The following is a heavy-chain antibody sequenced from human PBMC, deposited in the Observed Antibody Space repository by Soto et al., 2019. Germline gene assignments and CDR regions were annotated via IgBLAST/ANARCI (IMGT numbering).Heavy chain of an antibody. D-gene: IGHD6-19*01. CDR2: ISYDGSNK. CDR1: GFTFSSYG. V-gene: IGHV3-30*19. CDR3: ARAGGIAVAGTPDYYYYYGMDV. Sequence: GGSLRLSCAASGFTFSSYGMHWVRQAPGKGLEWVAVISYDGSNKYYADSVKGRFTISRDNSKNTLYLQMNSLRAEDTAVYYCARAGGIAVAGTPDYYYYYGMDVWGQGTTVTVSS. J-gene: IGHJ6*02.